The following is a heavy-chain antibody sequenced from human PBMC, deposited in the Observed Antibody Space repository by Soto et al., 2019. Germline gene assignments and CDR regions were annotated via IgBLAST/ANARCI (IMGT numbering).Heavy chain of an antibody. V-gene: IGHV4-34*01. CDR1: GGSFSGYD. CDR2: INHSGST. D-gene: IGHD6-19*01. J-gene: IGHJ4*01. CDR3: ARGLNSHSSGWYGTDY. Sequence: SETLSLTCAVYGGSFSGYDWSRIRQPPGKGLEWIGEINHSGSTNYNPSLKSRVTISVDTSKNQFSPKLSSVTAADTAVYYCARGLNSHSSGWYGTDYWGHGTLVTSSS.